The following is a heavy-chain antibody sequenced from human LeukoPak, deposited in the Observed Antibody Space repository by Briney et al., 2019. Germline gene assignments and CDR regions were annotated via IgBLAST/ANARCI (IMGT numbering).Heavy chain of an antibody. J-gene: IGHJ3*02. D-gene: IGHD1-26*01. CDR1: GYTFTSYG. V-gene: IGHV1-18*01. Sequence: ASVKVSCKASGYTFTSYGISWVRQAPGQGLEWMGWISAYNGNTNYAQKLQGRVTMTTDTSTSTAYMELRSLRSDDTAVYYCAIKWELPPFDAFDIWGQGTMVTVSS. CDR3: AIKWELPPFDAFDI. CDR2: ISAYNGNT.